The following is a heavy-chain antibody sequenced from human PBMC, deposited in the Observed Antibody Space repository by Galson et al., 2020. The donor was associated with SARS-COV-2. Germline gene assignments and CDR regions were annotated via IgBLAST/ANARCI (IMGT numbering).Heavy chain of an antibody. V-gene: IGHV4-31*03. J-gene: IGHJ6*02. Sequence: ASETLSLTCTVSGGSIISGGYYWSWIRQHPGKGLEWIGYIYYSGSTYYNPSLKSRVTISVDTSKNQFSLKLSSVTAADTAVYYCARVPVLRYFDWLSMLYGMDVWGQGTTVTVSS. CDR2: IYYSGST. D-gene: IGHD3-9*01. CDR1: GGSIISGGYY. CDR3: ARVPVLRYFDWLSMLYGMDV.